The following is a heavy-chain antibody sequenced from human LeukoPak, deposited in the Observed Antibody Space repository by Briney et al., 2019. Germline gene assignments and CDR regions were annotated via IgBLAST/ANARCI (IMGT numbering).Heavy chain of an antibody. Sequence: SETLSLTCTVSGGSISSSDYYWSWIRQPPGKGLEWIGSISYSGNTYYNVSLQSRVTISVDTSKRQFSLKMISVTAADTAVYYCARQLWFGEFHFDYWGQGILVTVSS. CDR2: ISYSGNT. CDR3: ARQLWFGEFHFDY. V-gene: IGHV4-39*01. D-gene: IGHD3-10*01. J-gene: IGHJ4*02. CDR1: GGSISSSDYY.